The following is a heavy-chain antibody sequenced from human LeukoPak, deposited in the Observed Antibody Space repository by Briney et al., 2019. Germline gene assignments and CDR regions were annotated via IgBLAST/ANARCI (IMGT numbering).Heavy chain of an antibody. D-gene: IGHD3-10*01. Sequence: PSQTLSLTCTVSGGSISSGSYYWSWIRQPAGKGLEWIGRIYTSGSTNYNPSLKSRVTISVDTSKNQFSLKLSSMTAADTAVYYCARVRYGSGPLTYYYFDYWGQGTLVTVSS. V-gene: IGHV4-61*02. CDR2: IYTSGST. J-gene: IGHJ4*02. CDR3: ARVRYGSGPLTYYYFDY. CDR1: GGSISSGSYY.